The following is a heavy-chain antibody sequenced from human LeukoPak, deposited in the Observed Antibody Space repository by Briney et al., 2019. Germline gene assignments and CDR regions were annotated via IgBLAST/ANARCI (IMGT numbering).Heavy chain of an antibody. V-gene: IGHV3-66*01. Sequence: GGSLRLSCAASGFTVSSNFMSWVRQAPGKGLECVSVIYGGGSTYYADSVKGRFTISRDNSKNTLFLHMTSLRAEDTAVYYCAGLRPLDYWGQGTLVTVSS. J-gene: IGHJ4*02. CDR2: IYGGGST. CDR3: AGLRPLDY. CDR1: GFTVSSNF.